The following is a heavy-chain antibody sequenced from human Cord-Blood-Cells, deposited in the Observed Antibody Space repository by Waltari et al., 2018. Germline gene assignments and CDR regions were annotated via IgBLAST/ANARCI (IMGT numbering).Heavy chain of an antibody. V-gene: IGHV3-48*03. J-gene: IGHJ4*02. D-gene: IGHD3-10*01. CDR3: ARGKSGSYDFDY. Sequence: VQLVESGGGLVQPGGSLRLPCAASGFTFSSYEIKWVRQAPGKGLEGVSYISSSGSTIYYTDSVKGRFTISRDNAKNSLYLQMNSLRAEDTAVYYCARGKSGSYDFDYWGQGTLVTVSS. CDR1: GFTFSSYE. CDR2: ISSSGSTI.